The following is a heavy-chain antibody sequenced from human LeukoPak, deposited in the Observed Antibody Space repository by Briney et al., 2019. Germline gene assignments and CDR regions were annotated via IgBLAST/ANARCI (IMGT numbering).Heavy chain of an antibody. D-gene: IGHD1-26*01. J-gene: IGHJ4*02. CDR2: SSSSDDGK. Sequence: PGGSLRLSCTASGLTLNNYAMSWVRQVPGKGLEWVSASSSSDDGKWYAESVRGRFTISRDTSKNTVYLQMNSLKNEDTAVYYCVTEVSGSFPTWGQGTLVTVSS. V-gene: IGHV3-23*01. CDR1: GLTLNNYA. CDR3: VTEVSGSFPT.